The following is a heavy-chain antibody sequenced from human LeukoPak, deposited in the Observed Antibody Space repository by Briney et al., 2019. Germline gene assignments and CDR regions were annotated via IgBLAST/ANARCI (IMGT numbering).Heavy chain of an antibody. Sequence: SETLSLTCAVSGGSFSGYYWSWIRQPPGKGLEWIGEINHSGSTNYNPSLTSRVTMSIDTSNNQFSLRLSSVTAADTAVYYCARVGGITMIVVLIGDAFDIWGQGTMVTVSS. CDR3: ARVGGITMIVVLIGDAFDI. V-gene: IGHV4-34*01. CDR1: GGSFSGYY. CDR2: INHSGST. D-gene: IGHD3-22*01. J-gene: IGHJ3*02.